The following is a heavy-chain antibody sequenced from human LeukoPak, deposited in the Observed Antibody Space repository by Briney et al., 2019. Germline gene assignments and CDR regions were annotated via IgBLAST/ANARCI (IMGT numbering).Heavy chain of an antibody. D-gene: IGHD3-3*01. CDR2: IYYSGST. J-gene: IGHJ4*02. CDR1: GGSISSYY. V-gene: IGHV4-59*01. CDR3: ASRSSIWSGYQDTLYYFDS. Sequence: SETLSLTCTVSGGSISSYYWSWIRQPPGQRLEWIGHIYYSGSTNYNPSLKSRVTISVDTSKNQFSLKLSSVTSADTAVYYCASRSSIWSGYQDTLYYFDSWGQGTLITVSS.